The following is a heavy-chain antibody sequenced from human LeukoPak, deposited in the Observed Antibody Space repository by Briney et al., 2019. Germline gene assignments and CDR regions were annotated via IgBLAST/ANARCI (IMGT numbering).Heavy chain of an antibody. CDR1: GFIFSSYA. Sequence: GGSLRLSCAASGFIFSSYAMSWVRQVPGKGLVWVSAISGSGLSTYSADSVKGRFTISRDNSKNTLYLQMNSLRAEDTAVYYCAKHKGTLRGATDYWGQGTLVTVSS. CDR3: AKHKGTLRGATDY. J-gene: IGHJ4*02. V-gene: IGHV3-23*01. CDR2: ISGSGLST. D-gene: IGHD3-10*01.